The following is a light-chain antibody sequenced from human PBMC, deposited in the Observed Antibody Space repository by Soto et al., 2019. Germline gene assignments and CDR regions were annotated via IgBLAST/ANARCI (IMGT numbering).Light chain of an antibody. Sequence: IHITPAPSTLSASGVDRVAITCLASQRMTYWLAWCQQKPGEAPYLLIYDASSLGSGVPSRFSGCGSGTEFTLTFSSLQPDHFATYYCQQYNSYSGTFGQGTKVDIK. CDR3: QQYNSYSGT. J-gene: IGKJ1*01. CDR1: QRMTYW. V-gene: IGKV1-5*01. CDR2: DAS.